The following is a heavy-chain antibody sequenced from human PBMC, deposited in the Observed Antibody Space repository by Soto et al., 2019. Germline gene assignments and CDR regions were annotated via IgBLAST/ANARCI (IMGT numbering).Heavy chain of an antibody. D-gene: IGHD3-10*01. J-gene: IGHJ5*02. CDR3: XREKRSTMVRVVNLFDP. Sequence: GGSLRLSCAASGFTFSXYAMHWVRQAPGKGLQWVAVISYDGSNKYYADSVKCRFTISRDNSKNTLYLQMKSLTAEDTAVHYCXREKRSTMVRVVNLFDPWGEGTLVTVCS. V-gene: IGHV3-30-3*01. CDR1: GFTFSXYA. CDR2: ISYDGSNK.